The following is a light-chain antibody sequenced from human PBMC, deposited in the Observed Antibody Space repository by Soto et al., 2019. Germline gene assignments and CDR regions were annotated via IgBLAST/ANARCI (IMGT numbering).Light chain of an antibody. CDR2: AAS. CDR3: QKYNSAPRT. Sequence: DIQMTQSPSSLSASVGDRVTITCRASQGISNYLAWYQQKPGKVPKLLIYAASTLRSGVPSRFSGSGSGTDFTLTIGGLQPEDVATYYCQKYNSAPRTFGPGTKVDIK. CDR1: QGISNY. V-gene: IGKV1-27*01. J-gene: IGKJ3*01.